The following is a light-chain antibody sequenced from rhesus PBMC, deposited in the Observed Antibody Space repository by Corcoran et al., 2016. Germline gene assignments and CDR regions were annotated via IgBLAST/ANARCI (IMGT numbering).Light chain of an antibody. V-gene: IGKV3S9*01. J-gene: IGKJ2*01. CDR1: QSVSSY. CDR3: QQYNNWNS. CDR2: GAS. Sequence: EIVMMQSPATLSLSPGERATLSCRASQSVSSYVAWYQQKPEQAPRLLIYGASSRATGIPDRFSGSGSGTDLHLIISSLEPEDVGVYYCQQYNNWNSFGQGTKVEIK.